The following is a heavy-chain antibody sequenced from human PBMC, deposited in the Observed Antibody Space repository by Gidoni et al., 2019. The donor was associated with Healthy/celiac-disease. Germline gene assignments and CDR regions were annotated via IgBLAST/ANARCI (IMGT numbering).Heavy chain of an antibody. D-gene: IGHD3-3*01. V-gene: IGHV5-51*01. CDR2: IYPGDSDT. CDR3: ARLITIFGVVTEGGMDV. J-gene: IGHJ6*02. CDR1: GYSFTRYW. Sequence: EVQLVQSGAEVNKPGESLKISCKGSGYSFTRYWIGWVRQMPGKGLEWMGIIYPGDSDTRYSPSFQGQVTISADKSISTAYLQWSSLKASDTAMYYCARLITIFGVVTEGGMDVWGQGTTVTVSS.